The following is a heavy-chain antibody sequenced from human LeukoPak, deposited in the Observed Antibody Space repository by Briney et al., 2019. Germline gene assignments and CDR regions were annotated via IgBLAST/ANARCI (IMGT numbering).Heavy chain of an antibody. V-gene: IGHV1-18*01. CDR1: GYTFTSYG. Sequence: ASVKVSCKASGYTFTSYGISRVRQAPGQGLEWMGWISAYNGNTNYAQKLQGRVTMTTDTSTSTAYMELRSLRSDGTAVYYCARDLAVLRYFDENRYFDYWGQGTLVTVSS. J-gene: IGHJ4*02. CDR3: ARDLAVLRYFDENRYFDY. D-gene: IGHD3-9*01. CDR2: ISAYNGNT.